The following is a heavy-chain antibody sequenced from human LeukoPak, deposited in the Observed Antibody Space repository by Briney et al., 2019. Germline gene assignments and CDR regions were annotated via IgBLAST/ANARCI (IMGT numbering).Heavy chain of an antibody. V-gene: IGHV3-64*01. Sequence: GGSLRLSCAASGFTFSSYAMHWVRQGPGRGLEYVASITSNGGSTYYANSVKGRFTISRDNSKNTLYLQMDSLRAADMALYYCARGRSASCYDGFDIWGQGTMVTVSS. J-gene: IGHJ3*02. CDR2: ITSNGGST. CDR1: GFTFSSYA. D-gene: IGHD2-2*01. CDR3: ARGRSASCYDGFDI.